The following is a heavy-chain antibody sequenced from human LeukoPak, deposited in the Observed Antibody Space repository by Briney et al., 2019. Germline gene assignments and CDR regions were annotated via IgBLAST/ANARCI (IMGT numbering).Heavy chain of an antibody. Sequence: PSETLSLTCAVYGGSFSGYYWSWIRQPPGKGLEWIGEINHSGSTNYNPSLKSRVTISVDTSKNQFSLSLASVTAADTAMYYCARVTYDTASPWGQGTLVTVSS. CDR2: INHSGST. V-gene: IGHV4-34*01. CDR3: ARVTYDTASP. D-gene: IGHD2-21*02. CDR1: GGSFSGYY. J-gene: IGHJ4*02.